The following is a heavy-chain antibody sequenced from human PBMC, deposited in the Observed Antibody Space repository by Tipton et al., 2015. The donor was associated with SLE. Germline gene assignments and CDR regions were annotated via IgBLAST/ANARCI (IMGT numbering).Heavy chain of an antibody. CDR3: ARSLDAAALFDY. D-gene: IGHD2-2*01. CDR1: GHSISSGFY. Sequence: TLSLTCSVSGHSISSGFYWGWIRQSPGKGLEWIGNFYHRGTTYYNPSLKSRVTISADTSKNHLSLKLTSVTAADTAVYYCARSLDAAALFDYWGQGALVTVSS. J-gene: IGHJ4*02. V-gene: IGHV4-38-2*01. CDR2: FYHRGTT.